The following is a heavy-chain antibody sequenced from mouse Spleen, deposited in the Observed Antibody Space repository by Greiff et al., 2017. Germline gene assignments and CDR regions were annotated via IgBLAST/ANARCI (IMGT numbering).Heavy chain of an antibody. CDR3: ARQPYYGSSYGYAMDY. CDR1: GFTFSSYA. D-gene: IGHD1-1*01. V-gene: IGHV5-9-3*01. Sequence: VQLKESGGGLVKPGGSLKLSCAASGFTFSSYAMSWVRQTPEKRLEWVATISSGGSYTYYPDSVKGRFTISRDNAKNTLYLQMSSLRSEDTAMYYCARQPYYGSSYGYAMDYWGQGTSVTVSS. CDR2: ISSGGSYT. J-gene: IGHJ4*01.